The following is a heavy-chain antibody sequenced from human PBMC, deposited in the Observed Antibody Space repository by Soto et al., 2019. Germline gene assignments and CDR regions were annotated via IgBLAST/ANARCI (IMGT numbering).Heavy chain of an antibody. CDR3: AREGVAAAGADYYYYGMDV. D-gene: IGHD6-13*01. CDR2: IYHSGST. V-gene: IGHV4-4*02. CDR1: GGSISSSNW. J-gene: IGHJ6*02. Sequence: QVQLPESGPGLVKPSGTLSLTCAVSGGSISSSNWWSWVRQPPGKGLEWIGEIYHSGSTNYNPSLKSRVTISVDKSKNQFSLKLGSGTAADTAVYYCAREGVAAAGADYYYYGMDVWGQVTTVTVSS.